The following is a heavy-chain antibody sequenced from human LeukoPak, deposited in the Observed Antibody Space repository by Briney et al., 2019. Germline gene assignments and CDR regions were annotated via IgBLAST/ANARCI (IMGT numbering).Heavy chain of an antibody. D-gene: IGHD3-22*01. J-gene: IGHJ4*02. Sequence: PGGSLRLSCAASGVTFSSYAMSWVRQAAGKGLEWVSAISGTGGRTYFADSVKGRFTISRDNSKNTLYLQMNSLRAEDTAVYYCAKGMRYDSSGYFDYWGQGTPVTVSS. V-gene: IGHV3-23*01. CDR3: AKGMRYDSSGYFDY. CDR1: GVTFSSYA. CDR2: ISGTGGRT.